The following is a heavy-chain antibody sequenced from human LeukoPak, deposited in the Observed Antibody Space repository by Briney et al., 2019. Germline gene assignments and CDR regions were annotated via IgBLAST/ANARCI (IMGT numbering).Heavy chain of an antibody. Sequence: PSETLSLTCAVYGGSFSGYYWSWIRQPPGKGLEWIGEINHSGSTNYNPSLKSRVTISVDTSKNQFSLKLSSVTAADTAVYYCARQSVYSSSYSLDYWGQGTLVTVSS. D-gene: IGHD6-13*01. CDR2: INHSGST. V-gene: IGHV4-34*01. J-gene: IGHJ4*02. CDR3: ARQSVYSSSYSLDY. CDR1: GGSFSGYY.